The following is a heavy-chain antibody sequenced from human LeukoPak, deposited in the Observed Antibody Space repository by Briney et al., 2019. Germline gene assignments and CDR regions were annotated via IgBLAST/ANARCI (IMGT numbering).Heavy chain of an antibody. CDR2: VSGDGRRT. J-gene: IGHJ4*02. CDR1: GFTFSSYW. Sequence: GGSLRLSCAASGFTFSSYWMHWVRQVPGRGLLWVSRVSGDGRRTEYADSVKGRFTISRDNARSTLYLQMNSLTVEDTAVYYCTRALADGGSCYGCWGQGTLVTVSS. V-gene: IGHV3-74*03. D-gene: IGHD2-15*01. CDR3: TRALADGGSCYGC.